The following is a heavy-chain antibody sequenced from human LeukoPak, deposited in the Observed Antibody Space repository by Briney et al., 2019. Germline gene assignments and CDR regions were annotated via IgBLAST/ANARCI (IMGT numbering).Heavy chain of an antibody. J-gene: IGHJ4*02. D-gene: IGHD1-26*01. CDR3: ARDFLYSGSYFVLGY. CDR1: GFTFGSYA. Sequence: PGGSLRLSCAASGFTFGSYAMHWVRQAPGKGLEWVAVIPYDGSNKYYADSVKGRFTISRDNSKNTLYLQMNSLRAEDTAVYYCARDFLYSGSYFVLGYWGQGTLVTVSS. CDR2: IPYDGSNK. V-gene: IGHV3-30*01.